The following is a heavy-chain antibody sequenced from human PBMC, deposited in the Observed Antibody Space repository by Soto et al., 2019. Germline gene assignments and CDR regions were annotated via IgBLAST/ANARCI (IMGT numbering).Heavy chain of an antibody. V-gene: IGHV2-5*02. CDR1: GFSLSTSGVG. J-gene: IGHJ5*02. CDR3: AHRLLKLNRVDP. Sequence: QITLKESGPTLVKPTQTLTLTCTFSGFSLSTSGVGVGWIRQPPGKTLEWLALIYWDDDKRYNPSLRSRLTIPKDTPKTQVVLTMTNMDPVDTATYFCAHRLLKLNRVDPWGQGTLVTVSS. CDR2: IYWDDDK. D-gene: IGHD3-10*01.